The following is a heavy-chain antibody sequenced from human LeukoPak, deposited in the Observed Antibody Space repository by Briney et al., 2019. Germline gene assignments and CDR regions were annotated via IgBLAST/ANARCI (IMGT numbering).Heavy chain of an antibody. CDR2: IYPGDSDT. D-gene: IGHD3-9*01. CDR1: GYSFTSYR. CDR3: ARLPYYDILTGLNWFDP. Sequence: GESLKISCKGSGYSFTSYRIGWVRQMPGKGLEWMGIIYPGDSDTRYSPSFQGQVTISADKSISTAYLQWSSLKASDTAMYYCARLPYYDILTGLNWFDPWGQGTLVTVSS. J-gene: IGHJ5*02. V-gene: IGHV5-51*01.